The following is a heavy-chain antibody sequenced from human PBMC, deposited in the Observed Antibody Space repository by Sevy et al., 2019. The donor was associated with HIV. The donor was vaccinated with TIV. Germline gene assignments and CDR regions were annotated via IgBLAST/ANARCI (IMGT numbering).Heavy chain of an antibody. J-gene: IGHJ4*02. D-gene: IGHD2-2*01. CDR2: IDWDDDK. CDR1: GFSLSTIGMC. V-gene: IGHV2-70*12. Sequence: SGTTLVNPTQTLTLTCTFSGFSLSTIGMCVSWIRQPPGKALEWLALIDWDDDKYYSTSLKTRLIISKDTSKNQVVLTVTNVDPVDTATYYCARRYCSSSTCYDTALDSWGQGTLVTVSS. CDR3: ARRYCSSSTCYDTALDS.